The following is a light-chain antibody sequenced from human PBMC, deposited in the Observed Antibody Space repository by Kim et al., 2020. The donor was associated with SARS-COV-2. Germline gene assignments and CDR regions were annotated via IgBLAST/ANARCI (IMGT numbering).Light chain of an antibody. J-gene: IGKJ4*01. CDR1: QDIKSA. CDR3: QQYDDYPLT. Sequence: ASVGARVTITCRASQDIKSALAWFQQKPGKTPNLLIYDTSSLQSGVPSRFSGSGSDTDYTLTISSLQPEDFVTYYCQQYDDYPLTFGGGTKVDIK. V-gene: IGKV1D-13*01. CDR2: DTS.